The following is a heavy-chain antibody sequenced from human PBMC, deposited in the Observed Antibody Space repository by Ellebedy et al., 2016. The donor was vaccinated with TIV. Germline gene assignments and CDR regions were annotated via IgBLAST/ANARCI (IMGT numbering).Heavy chain of an antibody. CDR2: IYYSGST. J-gene: IGHJ5*02. V-gene: IGHV4-39*01. CDR3: ARQVYSSSWYWFSWFDP. Sequence: MPSETLSLTCTVSGGSISSYYWGWIRQPPGKGLEWIGSIYYSGSTYYNPSLKSRVTISVDTSKNQFSLKLSSVTAADTAVYYCARQVYSSSWYWFSWFDPWGQGTLVTVSS. CDR1: GGSISSYY. D-gene: IGHD6-13*01.